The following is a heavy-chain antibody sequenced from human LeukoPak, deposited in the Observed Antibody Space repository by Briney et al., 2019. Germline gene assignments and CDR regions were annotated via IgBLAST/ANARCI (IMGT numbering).Heavy chain of an antibody. D-gene: IGHD2-15*01. Sequence: GGSLRLSCAASGFTFGIYAMSWVRQAPGKGLEWVSAMSSSDDGRYYAASVRGRFTISRDTSRSTLYLQMNSLRAEDAAVYYCAKAPVTSCRGAFCYPFDYWGQGTLVTVSS. CDR1: GFTFGIYA. CDR3: AKAPVTSCRGAFCYPFDY. V-gene: IGHV3-23*01. CDR2: MSSSDDGR. J-gene: IGHJ4*02.